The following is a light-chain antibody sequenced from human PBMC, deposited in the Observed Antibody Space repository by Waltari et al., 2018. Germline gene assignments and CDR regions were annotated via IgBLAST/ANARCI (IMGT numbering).Light chain of an antibody. Sequence: SYVLTQPPSVSVAPGKTARITCGGNNIGSKRVQWYQQKPGQAPVVVMYDDSDRPSGIPERFSGSNSGNTATLTISRVEAGDEADYYCQVWDSSSDHWVFGGGTRLTVL. CDR2: DDS. CDR3: QVWDSSSDHWV. J-gene: IGLJ3*02. V-gene: IGLV3-21*04. CDR1: NIGSKR.